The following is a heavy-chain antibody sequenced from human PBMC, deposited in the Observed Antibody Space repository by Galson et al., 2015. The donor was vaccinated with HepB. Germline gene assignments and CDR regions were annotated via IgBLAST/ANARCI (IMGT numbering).Heavy chain of an antibody. J-gene: IGHJ4*02. V-gene: IGHV3-33*01. D-gene: IGHD3-22*01. CDR3: TTDRPAPRIHDSSGSFDY. Sequence: SLRLSCAASGFTFSSYGMHWVRQAPGKGLEWVAVIWYDGSNKYYADSVKGRFTISRDDSKNTLYLQMNSLKTEDTAVYYCTTDRPAPRIHDSSGSFDYWGQGTLVTVSS. CDR1: GFTFSSYG. CDR2: IWYDGSNK.